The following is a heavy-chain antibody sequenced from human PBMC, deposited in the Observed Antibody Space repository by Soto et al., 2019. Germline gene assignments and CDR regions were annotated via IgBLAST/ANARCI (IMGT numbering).Heavy chain of an antibody. J-gene: IGHJ4*02. CDR1: GFTFSNYI. V-gene: IGHV3-30-3*01. CDR3: ARDDEGGSYCDLGY. CDR2: ILHDGNNK. D-gene: IGHD3-10*01. Sequence: QVQLVESGGGVVQPGRSLRLSCAASGFTFSNYIMHWVRQAPGKGLEWVAIILHDGNNKYYADSVKGRFTISIDNYKNTLYLPMNSLRTEDTAIYYCARDDEGGSYCDLGYWGQGTLVTVSS.